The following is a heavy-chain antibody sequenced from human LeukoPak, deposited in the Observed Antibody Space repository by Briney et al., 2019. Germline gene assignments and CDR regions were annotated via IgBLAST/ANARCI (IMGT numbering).Heavy chain of an antibody. CDR3: AKNPEITMVRGVRAVWFGP. J-gene: IGHJ5*02. CDR2: ISYDGSNK. Sequence: GRSLRLSCAASGFTFSSYAMHWVRQAPGTGLEWVAVISYDGSNKYYADSVNGRFTISRDNSKNTLYLQMNSLRAEDTAVYYCAKNPEITMVRGVRAVWFGPWGEGTLVTVSS. V-gene: IGHV3-30*04. D-gene: IGHD3-10*01. CDR1: GFTFSSYA.